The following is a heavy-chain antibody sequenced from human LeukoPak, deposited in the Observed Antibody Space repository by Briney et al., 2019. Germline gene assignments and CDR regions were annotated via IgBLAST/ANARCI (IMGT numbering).Heavy chain of an antibody. CDR2: IWYDGSDK. J-gene: IGHJ4*02. D-gene: IGHD6-13*01. CDR3: AHISSSWPDY. V-gene: IGHV3-33*01. CDR1: GFTFSSYG. Sequence: SGRSLRLSCAASGFTFSSYGMHWVRQAPGKGLEWVAVIWYDGSDKYYADSVKGRFTISRDNSKNTLYLQMNSLRADDTAVYYCAHISSSWPDYWGQGTLVTVSS.